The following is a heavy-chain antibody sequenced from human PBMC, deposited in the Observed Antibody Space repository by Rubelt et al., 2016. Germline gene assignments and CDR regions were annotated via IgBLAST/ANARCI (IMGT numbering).Heavy chain of an antibody. D-gene: IGHD5-18*01. Sequence: SWIRQPPGKGLEWIGYIYYSGSTNYNPSLKSRVTISVDTSKNQFSLKLSSVTAADTAVYYCAREARYSYGSGSGVDYWGQGTLVTVSS. J-gene: IGHJ4*02. V-gene: IGHV4-59*01. CDR2: IYYSGST. CDR3: AREARYSYGSGSGVDY.